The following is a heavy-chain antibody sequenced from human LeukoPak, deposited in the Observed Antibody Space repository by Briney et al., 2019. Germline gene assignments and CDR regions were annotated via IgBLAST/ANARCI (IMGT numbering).Heavy chain of an antibody. D-gene: IGHD5-18*01. CDR2: ISGSGSST. CDR3: ASSRGYNSGYRALELPPSPID. CDR1: GFTFSSYG. J-gene: IGHJ4*02. Sequence: GGSLRLSCAASGFTFSSYGLSWVRQAPGKELEWVAAISGSGSSTSYADSVKGRFTISRDNAKNSLYLQMNSLRAEDTAVYYCASSRGYNSGYRALELPPSPIDWGQGTLVTVSS. V-gene: IGHV3-23*01.